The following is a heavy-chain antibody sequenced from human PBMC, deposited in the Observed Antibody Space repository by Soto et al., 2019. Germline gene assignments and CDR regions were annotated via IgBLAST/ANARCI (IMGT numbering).Heavy chain of an antibody. D-gene: IGHD3-3*01. Sequence: SETLSLTCAVSGYSISSGYYWGWIRQPPGKGLEWIGSIYHSGSTYYNPSLKSRVTISVDTSKNQFSLKLSSVTAADTAVYYCASEYYDFWSGYYLNWFDPWGQGTLVTVSS. CDR3: ASEYYDFWSGYYLNWFDP. CDR2: IYHSGST. V-gene: IGHV4-38-2*01. J-gene: IGHJ5*02. CDR1: GYSISSGYY.